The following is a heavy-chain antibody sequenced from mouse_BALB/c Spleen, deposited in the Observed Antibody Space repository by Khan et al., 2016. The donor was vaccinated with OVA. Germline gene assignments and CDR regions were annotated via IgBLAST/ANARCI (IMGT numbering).Heavy chain of an antibody. D-gene: IGHD1-1*01. V-gene: IGHV9-2-1*01. CDR3: SGRRHGYFDF. CDR2: INTETGEP. CDR1: GYTFTDYS. J-gene: IGHJ1*01. Sequence: QIQLVQSGPELKKPGETVKISCKASGYTFTDYSMNWVKQAPGKGLKWMGWINTETGEPTYADDFKGRFALSLETSASTAFFQINNLKNEDAATYFCSGRRHGYFDFWGAGTTVTVSS.